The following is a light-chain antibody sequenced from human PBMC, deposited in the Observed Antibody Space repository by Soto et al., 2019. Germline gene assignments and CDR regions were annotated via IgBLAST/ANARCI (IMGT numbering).Light chain of an antibody. CDR3: QHYNSWPPWT. CDR2: GAS. CDR1: QSVSSN. V-gene: IGKV3-15*01. J-gene: IGKJ1*01. Sequence: EIVMTQSPATLSVSPGERATLSCRASQSVSSNLAWYQQKPGQAPRLLIYGASTRATGIPARFIGSGSGTEFTLTISSLQSEEFAVYYCQHYNSWPPWTFGQGTKVEIK.